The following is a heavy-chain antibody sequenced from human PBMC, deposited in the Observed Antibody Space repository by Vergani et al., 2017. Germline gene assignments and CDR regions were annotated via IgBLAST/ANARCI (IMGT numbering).Heavy chain of an antibody. CDR1: GFKFSQFG. V-gene: IGHV3-33*05. Sequence: QVQLVESGGGVVQPGTSLRLSCEASGFKFSQFGMHWVRQGPGKGLEWVAFISYDGSKTQYADSEKGRVTISRDNSKNTVGLEMSSLRVDDTATYYCARDVWDCSGISCFLRAGEFYYMYVWGQGTTVTVSS. D-gene: IGHD3-16*01. J-gene: IGHJ6*03. CDR2: ISYDGSKT. CDR3: ARDVWDCSGISCFLRAGEFYYMYV.